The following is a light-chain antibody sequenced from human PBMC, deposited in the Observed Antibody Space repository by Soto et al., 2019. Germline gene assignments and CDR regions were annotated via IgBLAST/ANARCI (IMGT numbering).Light chain of an antibody. Sequence: SVGDTVTVPCRASHSVSGWVAFYRQKPGTAPKLLMYAAYSLERGTPSRFSGSGSAKEFTLTSSRLQPDELANYDFQHDNSDSEAFGQGTKVEI. CDR3: QHDNSDSEA. J-gene: IGKJ1*01. CDR2: AAY. CDR1: HSVSGW. V-gene: IGKV1-5*01.